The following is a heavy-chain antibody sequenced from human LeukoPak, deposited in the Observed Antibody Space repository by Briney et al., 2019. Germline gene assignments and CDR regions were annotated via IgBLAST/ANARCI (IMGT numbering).Heavy chain of an antibody. D-gene: IGHD3-22*01. CDR3: AITPNYYDSSGYYYLRGYFDY. Sequence: GGSLRLSCAASGFTFSNYAMSWVRQAPGKGLEWVSAISGSGGSTYYADSVKGRFTISRDNSKNTLYLQMNSLRAEDTAVYYCAITPNYYDSSGYYYLRGYFDYWGQGTLVTVSS. J-gene: IGHJ4*02. CDR1: GFTFSNYA. V-gene: IGHV3-23*01. CDR2: ISGSGGST.